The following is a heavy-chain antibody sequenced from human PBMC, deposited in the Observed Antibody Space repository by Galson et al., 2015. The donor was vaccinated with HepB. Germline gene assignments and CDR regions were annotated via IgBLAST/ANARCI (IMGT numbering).Heavy chain of an antibody. CDR1: GFTFDDHT. CDR3: TRGSQSSGWYASDY. CDR2: IRWDAVST. V-gene: IGHV3-43*01. J-gene: IGHJ4*02. D-gene: IGHD6-19*01. Sequence: SLRLSCAASGFTFDDHTMQWVRQVPGKGLEWNSLIRWDAVSTYYADSVKGRFAISRDNSKNSLYLQMNSLKTEDTAFYYCTRGSQSSGWYASDYWGQGTLVIVSS.